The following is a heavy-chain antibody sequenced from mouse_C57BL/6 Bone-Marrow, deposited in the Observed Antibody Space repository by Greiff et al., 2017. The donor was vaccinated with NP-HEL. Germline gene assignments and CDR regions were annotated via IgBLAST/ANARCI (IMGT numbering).Heavy chain of an antibody. D-gene: IGHD2-1*01. CDR2: INPNNGGT. CDR1: GYTFTDYY. V-gene: IGHV1-26*01. CDR3: ARKGPLYYGNYAWFAY. Sequence: VQLQQSGPELVKPGASVKISCKASGYTFTDYYMNWVKQSHGKSLEWIGDINPNNGGTSYNQKFKGKATLTVDKSSSTAYMELRSLTSEDSAVYYCARKGPLYYGNYAWFAYWGQGTLVTVSA. J-gene: IGHJ3*01.